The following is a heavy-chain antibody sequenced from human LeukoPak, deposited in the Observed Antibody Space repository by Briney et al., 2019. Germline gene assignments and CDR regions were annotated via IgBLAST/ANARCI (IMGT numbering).Heavy chain of an antibody. CDR2: ISHDGSKK. J-gene: IGHJ3*02. V-gene: IGHV3-30*18. Sequence: GRSLRLSCAASGFTFSSYGMHWVRQAPGKGLEWLAMISHDGSKKYNADSVMGRFTITRDDSPDTLYLQMNSLGAEDTAVYYCAKEGALGFRSSTTCSFGAFDIWGQGTKVTVSS. CDR3: AKEGALGFRSSTTCSFGAFDI. D-gene: IGHD2-2*01. CDR1: GFTFSSYG.